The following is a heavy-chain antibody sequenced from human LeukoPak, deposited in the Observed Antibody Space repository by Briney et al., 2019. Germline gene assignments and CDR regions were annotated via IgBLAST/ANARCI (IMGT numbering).Heavy chain of an antibody. Sequence: QTGGSLRLSCAASGFTFGTYTMNWVRQAPGKGLEWVSYISSGSSTIYYADSVKGRFTISRDNAKNSLYLQMNSLRDEDTAVYYCARNTGYDQRTDYWGQGTLVTVSS. CDR1: GFTFGTYT. CDR2: ISSGSSTI. D-gene: IGHD5-12*01. CDR3: ARNTGYDQRTDY. J-gene: IGHJ4*02. V-gene: IGHV3-48*02.